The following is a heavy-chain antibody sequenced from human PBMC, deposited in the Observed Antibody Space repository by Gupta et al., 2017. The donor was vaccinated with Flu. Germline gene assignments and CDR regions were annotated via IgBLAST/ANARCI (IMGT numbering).Heavy chain of an antibody. CDR1: GFTFSSYC. Sequence: QVQRVETGGGVVQPGRALRRSCAASGFTFSSYCMHWVRQAPGKGLEWVAVISYDGSKWFVDSVRGRFTISRDNSKNTFYLQMNSLRPEDTAVYYCAKGGLHNWTYDGDYWGQGTLVTVSS. V-gene: IGHV3-30*18. CDR2: ISYDGSK. D-gene: IGHD1-7*01. CDR3: AKGGLHNWTYDGDY. J-gene: IGHJ4*02.